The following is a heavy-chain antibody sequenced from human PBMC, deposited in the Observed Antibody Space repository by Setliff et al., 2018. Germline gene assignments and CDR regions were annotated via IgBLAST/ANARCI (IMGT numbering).Heavy chain of an antibody. CDR1: GGSISSYY. Sequence: SETLSLTCTVSGGSISSYYWSWIRQPPGKGLGWIGHIYYSGSTNYNPSLKSRVIISVDTFRSQFSLQLTSVTAADTAIYYCARQGASGAPHYWGQGTLVTVSS. J-gene: IGHJ4*02. CDR3: ARQGASGAPHY. D-gene: IGHD6-13*01. CDR2: IYYSGST. V-gene: IGHV4-59*08.